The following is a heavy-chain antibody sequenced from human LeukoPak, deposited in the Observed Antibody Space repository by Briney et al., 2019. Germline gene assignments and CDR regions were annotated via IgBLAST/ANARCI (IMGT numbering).Heavy chain of an antibody. D-gene: IGHD2-2*01. Sequence: SETLSLTCTVSGGSISSSSYYWGWIRQPPGKGLEWIGEINHSGSTNYNPSLKSRVTISVDTSKNQFSLKLSSVTAADTAVYYCARGVSSTSLDYWGQGTLVTVSS. CDR3: ARGVSSTSLDY. J-gene: IGHJ4*02. CDR2: INHSGST. CDR1: GGSISSSSYY. V-gene: IGHV4-39*07.